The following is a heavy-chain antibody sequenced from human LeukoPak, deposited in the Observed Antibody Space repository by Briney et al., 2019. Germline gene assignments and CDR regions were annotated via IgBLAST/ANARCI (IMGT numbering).Heavy chain of an antibody. CDR2: IYYSGST. CDR3: ARHYDSGTYPLDY. CDR1: GGSIRSYY. J-gene: IGHJ4*02. D-gene: IGHD3-10*01. V-gene: IGHV4-59*01. Sequence: SETLSLTCTVSGGSIRSYYWSWIRQPPGKGLEWIGNIYYSGSTNYNASLKSRVTMSVDSSKNQFSLKVSSVTAADTAVYYCARHYDSGTYPLDYWGQGTLVTVSS.